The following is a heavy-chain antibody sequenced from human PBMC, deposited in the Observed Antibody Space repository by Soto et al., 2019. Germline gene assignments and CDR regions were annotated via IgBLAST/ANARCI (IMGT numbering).Heavy chain of an antibody. Sequence: GGSLRLSCAASWFTVSSNYMSWVRQAPGKGLEWVSVIYSGGSTYYADSVKGRFTISRHNSKNTLYLQMNSLRAEDTAVYYCARDRYCSSTSCYDDAFDIWGQGTMVTVSS. J-gene: IGHJ3*02. D-gene: IGHD2-2*01. V-gene: IGHV3-53*04. CDR2: IYSGGST. CDR1: WFTVSSNY. CDR3: ARDRYCSSTSCYDDAFDI.